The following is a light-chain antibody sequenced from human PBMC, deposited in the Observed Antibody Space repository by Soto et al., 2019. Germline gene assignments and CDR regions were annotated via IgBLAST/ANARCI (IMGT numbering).Light chain of an antibody. CDR2: SIN. J-gene: IGLJ3*02. Sequence: QSVLTQPPSASATPGQTVTISCSGRYSNIGSNFVYWYQRLPGTAPKLLIYSINQRPSGVPDRFSGSKSGTSASLTISGLQSEDEADYFCSSWDDSLDGPVFGGGTKLTVL. V-gene: IGLV1-44*01. CDR1: YSNIGSNF. CDR3: SSWDDSLDGPV.